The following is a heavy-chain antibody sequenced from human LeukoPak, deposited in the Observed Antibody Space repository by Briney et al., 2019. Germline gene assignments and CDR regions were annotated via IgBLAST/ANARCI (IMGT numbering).Heavy chain of an antibody. CDR1: GGSLSINNW. Sequence: PSGTLSLTCAVSGGSLSINNWWTWVRQPPGKGLEWIGEIYHSGSTNYNPSLKSRVTMSVDKSRNQFSLRLSSVTAADTAVYYCTVQGSSGAFDTWGQGTMVTVSS. CDR3: TVQGSSGAFDT. CDR2: IYHSGST. J-gene: IGHJ3*02. D-gene: IGHD3-10*01. V-gene: IGHV4-4*02.